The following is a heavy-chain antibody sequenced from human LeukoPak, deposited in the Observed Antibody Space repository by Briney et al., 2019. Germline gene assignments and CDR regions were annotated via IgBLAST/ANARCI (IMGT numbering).Heavy chain of an antibody. J-gene: IGHJ4*02. CDR1: GGTFSSYA. D-gene: IGHD3-10*01. CDR2: IIPIFGTA. Sequence: SVKVSCRASGGTFSSYAISWVRQAPGQGLEWMGRIIPIFGTANYAQKFQGRVTITTDESTSTAYMELSSLRSEDTAVYYCARDRHYYATSGSFDYWGQGTLVTVSS. CDR3: ARDRHYYATSGSFDY. V-gene: IGHV1-69*05.